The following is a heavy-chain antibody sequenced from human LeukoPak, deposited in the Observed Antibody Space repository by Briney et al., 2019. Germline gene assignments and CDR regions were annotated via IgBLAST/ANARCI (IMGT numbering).Heavy chain of an antibody. CDR3: ARVRVYYDSSGYSQGMDV. D-gene: IGHD3-22*01. CDR2: ISTTSSYI. J-gene: IGHJ6*02. CDR1: GFTFNSYS. V-gene: IGHV3-21*01. Sequence: GGSLRLSCAASGFTFNSYSMNWVRQAPGKGLEWVSSISTTSSYIYYADSVKGRFTISRDNAKNSLYLQMNSLRAEDTAVYYCARVRVYYDSSGYSQGMDVWGQGTTVTVSS.